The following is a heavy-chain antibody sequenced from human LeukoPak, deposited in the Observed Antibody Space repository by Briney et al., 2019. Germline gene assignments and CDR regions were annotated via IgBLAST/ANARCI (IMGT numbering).Heavy chain of an antibody. V-gene: IGHV4-59*01. Sequence: PSETLSLTCTASGGSISSYYWSWIRQPPGKGLEWIGYIYYSGSTNYNPSLKSRVTISVDTSKNQFSLKLSSVTAADTAVYYCARVEANYGGNRFDPWGQGTLVTVSS. CDR3: ARVEANYGGNRFDP. D-gene: IGHD4-23*01. J-gene: IGHJ5*02. CDR1: GGSISSYY. CDR2: IYYSGST.